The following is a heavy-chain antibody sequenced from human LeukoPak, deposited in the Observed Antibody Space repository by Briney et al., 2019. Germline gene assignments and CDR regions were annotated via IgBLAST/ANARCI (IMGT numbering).Heavy chain of an antibody. V-gene: IGHV4-59*08. D-gene: IGHD6-6*01. Sequence: SETLSLTCTVFAGSISSYYWSWIRQPPGKGLEWIGYIYYSGSTNYNPSLKSRVTISVDTSKNQFSLKLSSVTAADTAVYYCPEHGTYSSSPVGYWGQGTLVTVSS. CDR1: AGSISSYY. J-gene: IGHJ4*02. CDR3: PEHGTYSSSPVGY. CDR2: IYYSGST.